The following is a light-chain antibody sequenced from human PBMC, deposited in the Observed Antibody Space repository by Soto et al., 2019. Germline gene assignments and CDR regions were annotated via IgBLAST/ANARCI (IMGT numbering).Light chain of an antibody. CDR3: ASFRSGTILV. V-gene: IGLV2-14*01. CDR1: RSDIGDSNF. Sequence: QSALTQPASVSGSPGQSVTISCTGPRSDIGDSNFISWYQHSPGKAPRLLIYEVNNRPSGVSKRFSGSKAGNTASLTISGLLDYDEADYFCASFRSGTILVFGSGTKVTVL. J-gene: IGLJ6*01. CDR2: EVN.